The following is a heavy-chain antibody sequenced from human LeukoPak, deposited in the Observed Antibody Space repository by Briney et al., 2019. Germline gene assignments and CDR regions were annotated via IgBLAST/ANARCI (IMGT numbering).Heavy chain of an antibody. CDR3: AREAPWISIGGYYYYYMDV. Sequence: KTSETLSLTCTVSGGSISSGGYYWSWIRQPPGKGLEWIGCIYHSGSTYYNPSLKSPITISIDTSKNQFSLRLGSVTAADTAVYYCAREAPWISIGGYYYYYMDVWGKGTTVTVSS. CDR2: IYHSGST. CDR1: GGSISSGGYY. J-gene: IGHJ6*03. D-gene: IGHD5-12*01. V-gene: IGHV4-30-2*01.